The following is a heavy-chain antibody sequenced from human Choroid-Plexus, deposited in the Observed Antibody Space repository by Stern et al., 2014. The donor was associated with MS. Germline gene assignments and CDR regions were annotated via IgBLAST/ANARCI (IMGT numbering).Heavy chain of an antibody. Sequence: VQLVESGGGVVQPGRPLRLSCVASGFTFGSCAMPWVRQAPGKGLEGVAGVSYDGSNKFYADSVKGRFTISRDNSQNTLYMQMSSLRPEDTAVYYCAKDRHYLTYFFDHWGQGSLVTVSS. D-gene: IGHD2/OR15-2a*01. CDR2: VSYDGSNK. CDR3: AKDRHYLTYFFDH. J-gene: IGHJ5*02. CDR1: GFTFGSCA. V-gene: IGHV3-30*18.